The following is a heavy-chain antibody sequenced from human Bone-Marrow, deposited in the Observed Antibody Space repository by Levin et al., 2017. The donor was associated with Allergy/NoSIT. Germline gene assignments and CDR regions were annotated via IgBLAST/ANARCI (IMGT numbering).Heavy chain of an antibody. CDR2: IFHSGSP. D-gene: IGHD4-17*01. J-gene: IGHJ6*03. CDR1: NYSFDRHYY. CDR3: ARTAVPLPYYFYMDV. Sequence: SQTLSLTCAVSNYSFDRHYYWGWIRQPPGKGLEWIGAIFHSGSPYYNPSLKSRVTISIDTSKNQFSLELASVTAADTAVYYCARTAVPLPYYFYMDVWGKGTTVTVSS. V-gene: IGHV4-38-2*01.